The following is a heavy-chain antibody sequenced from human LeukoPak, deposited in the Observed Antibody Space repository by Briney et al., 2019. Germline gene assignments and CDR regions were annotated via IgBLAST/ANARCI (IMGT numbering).Heavy chain of an antibody. CDR3: AKDISGQLVGPLLRYFDY. D-gene: IGHD6-6*01. Sequence: GGSLRLSCAASGFTFSSYGMHWVRQAPGKGLEWVAVISYDGSNKYYADSVKGRFTISRDNSKNTLYLQMNSLRAEDMALYYCAKDISGQLVGPLLRYFDYWGQGTLVTVSS. J-gene: IGHJ4*02. CDR1: GFTFSSYG. CDR2: ISYDGSNK. V-gene: IGHV3-30*18.